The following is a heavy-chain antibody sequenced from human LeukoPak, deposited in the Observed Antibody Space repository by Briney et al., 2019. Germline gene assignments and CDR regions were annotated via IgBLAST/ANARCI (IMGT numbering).Heavy chain of an antibody. Sequence: SETLSLTCTVSGGSISSGSYYWSWIRQPAGKGLEWIGRIYTSGSTNYNPSLKSRVTISVDTSKNQFSLKLSSVTAADTAVYYCARRNRGYNWNSRPGWFDPWGQGTLVTVSS. CDR2: IYTSGST. V-gene: IGHV4-61*02. CDR1: GGSISSGSYY. D-gene: IGHD1-1*01. J-gene: IGHJ5*02. CDR3: ARRNRGYNWNSRPGWFDP.